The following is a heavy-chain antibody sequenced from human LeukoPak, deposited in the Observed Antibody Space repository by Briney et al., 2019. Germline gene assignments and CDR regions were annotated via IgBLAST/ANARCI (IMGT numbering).Heavy chain of an antibody. D-gene: IGHD5-12*01. CDR2: ISSDGNDK. CDR3: TTKVIRGNSGDDYDD. Sequence: GGSLRLSCAASGVTFSSYGMHWVRQAPGKGLEWVALISSDGNDKLYGDSVKGRFTISRDNSKSTLYLQMNSLRAEDTAVYYCTTKVIRGNSGDDYDDWGQGTLVTVSS. J-gene: IGHJ4*02. V-gene: IGHV3-30*03. CDR1: GVTFSSYG.